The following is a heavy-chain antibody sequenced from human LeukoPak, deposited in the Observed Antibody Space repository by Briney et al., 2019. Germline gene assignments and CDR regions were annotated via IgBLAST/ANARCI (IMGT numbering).Heavy chain of an antibody. CDR2: INPSGGST. CDR1: GYTFTSYY. CDR3: ASAGRSGSYYNNYYYGMDV. J-gene: IGHJ6*02. Sequence: ASVTVSCKASGYTFTSYYMHWVRQAPGQGLEWMGIINPSGGSTSYAQKFQGRVTMTRDTFTSTVYMELSSLRSEDTAVYYCASAGRSGSYYNNYYYGMDVWGQGTTVTVSS. V-gene: IGHV1-46*01. D-gene: IGHD3-10*01.